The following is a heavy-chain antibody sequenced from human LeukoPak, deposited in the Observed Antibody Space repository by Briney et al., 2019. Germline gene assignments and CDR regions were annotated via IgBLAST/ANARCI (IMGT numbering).Heavy chain of an antibody. CDR1: GYTFSNYY. Sequence: ASVKVSCKTSGYTFSNYYMHWVRQAPGQGPEGMGIINPSGDNTNYAQKFQGRITMTRDTSTTTVYMELSSLRSEDTAVYYCARGVGVTQDRTRIHYYYGMDVWGQGTTVTVSS. CDR2: INPSGDNT. V-gene: IGHV1-46*01. J-gene: IGHJ6*02. D-gene: IGHD1-26*01. CDR3: ARGVGVTQDRTRIHYYYGMDV.